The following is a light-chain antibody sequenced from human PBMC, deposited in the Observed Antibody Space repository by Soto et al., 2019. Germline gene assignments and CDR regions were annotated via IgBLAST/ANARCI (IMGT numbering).Light chain of an antibody. J-gene: IGKJ1*01. Sequence: ETVMTQSAAALSVSVGERVTLSCRASQSVSTNLAWYQQRPGQAPRLLIHDASTRATGVPDRISGSGSGTDFTLTISRLEPEDFAVYYCQQYGNSSRWTFGQGTKVDSK. V-gene: IGKV3-15*01. CDR3: QQYGNSSRWT. CDR1: QSVSTN. CDR2: DAS.